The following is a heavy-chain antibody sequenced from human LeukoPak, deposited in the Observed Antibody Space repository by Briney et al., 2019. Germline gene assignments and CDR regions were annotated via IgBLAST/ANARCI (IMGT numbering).Heavy chain of an antibody. V-gene: IGHV1-2*02. J-gene: IGHJ4*02. CDR2: INPNSGGT. Sequence: ASVKVSCKASGYTFTCYYMHWVRQAPGQGLEWMGWINPNSGGTNYAQKFQGRVTMTRDTSISTAYMELSRLRSDDTAVYYCARIEMATISPYFDYWGQGTLVTVSS. CDR3: ARIEMATISPYFDY. CDR1: GYTFTCYY. D-gene: IGHD5-12*01.